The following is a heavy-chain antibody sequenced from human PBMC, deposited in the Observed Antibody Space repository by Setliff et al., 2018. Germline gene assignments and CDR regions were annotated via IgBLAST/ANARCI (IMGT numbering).Heavy chain of an antibody. CDR2: IFYNGDT. CDR1: GGPISSATYR. CDR3: ARVRLIQGYYEFDY. D-gene: IGHD3-16*01. J-gene: IGHJ4*02. V-gene: IGHV4-39*07. Sequence: LSLTCSVSGGPISSATYRWGWIRQPPGKGLEWIGNIFYNGDTNYNPSLKSRVAMSVDTSKNQFSLKVRSATAADTAVYYCARVRLIQGYYEFDYWGQGTLVTV.